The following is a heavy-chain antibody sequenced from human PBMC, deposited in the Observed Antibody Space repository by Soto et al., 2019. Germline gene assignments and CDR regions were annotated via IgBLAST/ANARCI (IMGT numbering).Heavy chain of an antibody. CDR2: VYTSGST. V-gene: IGHV4-4*07. Sequence: PPETLPLTKTVSAGSLSRCYWSWIRQPAGKGLEWIGRVYTSGSTNYNPSLKSRVTMSVDTSKNQFSLKLTSVTAADTAVYYCARATPNWFDPWGQGTLVTVS. CDR3: ARATPNWFDP. J-gene: IGHJ5*02. CDR1: AGSLSRCY.